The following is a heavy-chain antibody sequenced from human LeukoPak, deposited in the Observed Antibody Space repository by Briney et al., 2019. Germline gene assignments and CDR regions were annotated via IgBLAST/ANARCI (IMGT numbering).Heavy chain of an antibody. CDR2: ISAYNGNT. D-gene: IGHD3-10*01. J-gene: IGHJ4*02. V-gene: IGHV1-18*01. CDR1: GYTFTSYG. CDR3: ARALLWFGDPTVDY. Sequence: GASVKVSCKASGYTFTSYGISWVRQAPGQGLEWMGWISAYNGNTNYAQKLQGRVTMTTDTSTSTAYMELRSLRSDDTAVYYCARALLWFGDPTVDYWGQGTLVTVSS.